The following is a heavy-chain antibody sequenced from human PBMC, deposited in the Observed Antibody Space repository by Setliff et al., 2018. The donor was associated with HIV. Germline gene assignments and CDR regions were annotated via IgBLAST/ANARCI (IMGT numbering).Heavy chain of an antibody. J-gene: IGHJ4*02. Sequence: SETLSLTCTVSSDSISSRSDFWWGWIRQPPGKGLEWIGSIYHTGQTYDNPSVKSRLTISVDTDENQFSLKLRSVAAAETAVYYCARQIASGYWAFDSWGQGTLVTVSS. V-gene: IGHV4-39*01. CDR1: SDSISSRSDF. CDR3: ARQIASGYWAFDS. CDR2: IYHTGQT. D-gene: IGHD3-3*01.